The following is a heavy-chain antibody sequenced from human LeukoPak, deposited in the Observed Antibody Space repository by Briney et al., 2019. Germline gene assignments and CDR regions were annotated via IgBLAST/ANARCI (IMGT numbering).Heavy chain of an antibody. V-gene: IGHV3-23*01. CDR3: ARGPIMITFGGVNY. J-gene: IGHJ4*02. CDR1: GFTFSNYA. D-gene: IGHD3-16*01. CDR2: INGRGGST. Sequence: GGSLRLSCAASGFTFSNYAMSWVRQAPGKGLGWVSSINGRGGSTYYADSVKGRFTISRDNAKNSLYLQMNSLRAEDTAVYYCARGPIMITFGGVNYWGQGTLVTVSS.